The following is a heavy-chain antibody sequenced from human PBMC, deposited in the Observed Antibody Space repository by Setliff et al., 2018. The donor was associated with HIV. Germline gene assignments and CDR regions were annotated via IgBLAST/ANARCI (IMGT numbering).Heavy chain of an antibody. CDR2: IYYSGST. D-gene: IGHD3-10*01. CDR3: GRVGFGELFGAFDI. J-gene: IGHJ3*02. CDR1: GGPINNYF. V-gene: IGHV4-59*01. Sequence: SETLSLTCAVSGGPINNYFWSWIRQPPGKGLEWVGYIYYSGSTNYNPSLKSRVSISVDTSKNQFSLKLSSVTAADTAMYYCGRVGFGELFGAFDIWGQGIMVTVSS.